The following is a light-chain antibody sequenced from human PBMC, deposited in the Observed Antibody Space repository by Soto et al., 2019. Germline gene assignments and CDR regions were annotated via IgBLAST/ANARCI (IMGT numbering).Light chain of an antibody. CDR3: CSYAGSSTSV. CDR1: SSDVGSYNL. V-gene: IGLV2-23*02. Sequence: QSALTQPASVSGSPGQSITISCTGTSSDVGSYNLVSWYQQHPGKAPKLMIYEVSKRPSGVSNLFSGSKSGNTASLTISGLQAEDEADYYCCSYAGSSTSVFGGGTKVTVL. CDR2: EVS. J-gene: IGLJ2*01.